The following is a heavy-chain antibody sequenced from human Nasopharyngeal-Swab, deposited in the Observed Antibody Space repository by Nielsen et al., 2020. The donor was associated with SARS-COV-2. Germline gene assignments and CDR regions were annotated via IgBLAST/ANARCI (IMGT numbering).Heavy chain of an antibody. CDR2: ISWNSGSI. J-gene: IGHJ4*02. CDR3: ARDPLYYDILTGYYGRYYFDY. V-gene: IGHV3-9*01. CDR1: EFTFDDYA. D-gene: IGHD3-9*01. Sequence: SLKISCAASEFTFDDYAMHWVRQAPGKGLEWVSGISWNSGSIGYTDSVKGRFTISRDNAKNSLYLQMNSLRAEDTALYYCARDPLYYDILTGYYGRYYFDYWGQGTLVTVSS.